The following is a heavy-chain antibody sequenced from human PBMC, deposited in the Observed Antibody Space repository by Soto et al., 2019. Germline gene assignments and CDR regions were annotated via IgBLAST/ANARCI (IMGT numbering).Heavy chain of an antibody. V-gene: IGHV3-30-3*01. CDR1: GFTFSSYA. D-gene: IGHD6-19*01. CDR2: ISYDGSSK. J-gene: IGHJ3*02. Sequence: QVQLVESGGGVVQPGRSLRLSCAASGFTFSSYAMHWVRQAPGKGPECVAVISYDGSSKTYADSVKGQFTISRDNSKNSLFLQMNNLRTEDTAVYYCARRNSDYSSVWSDAFDIWGQGTMVTVSS. CDR3: ARRNSDYSSVWSDAFDI.